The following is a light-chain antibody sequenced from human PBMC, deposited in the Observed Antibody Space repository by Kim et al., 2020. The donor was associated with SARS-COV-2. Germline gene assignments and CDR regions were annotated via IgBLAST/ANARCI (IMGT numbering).Light chain of an antibody. J-gene: IGKJ2*01. CDR3: MQRIEFPYT. CDR2: TLF. Sequence: ASLTWRSSQSLVASDDGHTYLDWYLQKPGQSPQLLIYTLFSRASGVPDRFSGSGSGTDFTLKISGVAAEDVGVYFCMQRIEFPYTFGQGTKLEI. V-gene: IGKV2-40*01. CDR1: QSLVASDDGHTY.